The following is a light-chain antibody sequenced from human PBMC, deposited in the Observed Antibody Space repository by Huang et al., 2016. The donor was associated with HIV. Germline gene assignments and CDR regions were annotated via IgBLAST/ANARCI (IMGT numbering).Light chain of an antibody. CDR2: DAS. V-gene: IGKV3-11*01. CDR3: QQRSNGIT. CDR1: QSVNSY. Sequence: EFVLTQSPATLSLSPGERATLSCRASQSVNSYLAWYQQKPGQAPRLLIYDASNRATGIPARFSGSGSGTDVTLTISSLEPEDFAVYYCQQRSNGITFGQGTRLEIK. J-gene: IGKJ5*01.